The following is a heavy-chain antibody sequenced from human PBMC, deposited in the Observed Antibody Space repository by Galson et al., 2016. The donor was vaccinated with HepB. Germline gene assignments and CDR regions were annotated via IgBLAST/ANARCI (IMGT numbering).Heavy chain of an antibody. CDR3: ARDLGSNSWWGWFDP. Sequence: SLRLSCAASGFTFHNYGMSWVRQAPGKGLEWVSSISGSAVYTNYADSVKGRFTISRDNSESTLHLQMDGLRAEDTAVYYCARDLGSNSWWGWFDPWGQGTLVTVFS. J-gene: IGHJ5*02. CDR1: GFTFHNYG. CDR2: ISGSAVYT. V-gene: IGHV3-23*01. D-gene: IGHD6-13*01.